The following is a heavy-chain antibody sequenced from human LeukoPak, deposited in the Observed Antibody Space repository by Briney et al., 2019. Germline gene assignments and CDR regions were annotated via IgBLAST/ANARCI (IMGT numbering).Heavy chain of an antibody. Sequence: PSETLSLTCTVSGYSISSGYYWGWIRQPPGKGLEWIGSIYHSGSTYYNPSLKSRVTISVDTSKNQFSLKLSSVTAADTAGYYCARGGYSGYDTPFDYWGQGTLVTVSS. V-gene: IGHV4-38-2*02. D-gene: IGHD5-12*01. CDR1: GYSISSGYY. CDR2: IYHSGST. CDR3: ARGGYSGYDTPFDY. J-gene: IGHJ4*02.